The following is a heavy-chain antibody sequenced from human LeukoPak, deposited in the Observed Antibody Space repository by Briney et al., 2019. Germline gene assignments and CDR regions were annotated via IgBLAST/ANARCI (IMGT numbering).Heavy chain of an antibody. CDR2: INPSGGST. Sequence: ASVKVSCKASGYTFTCYYMYWVRQAPGQGLEWMGIINPSGGSTSYAQKFQGRVTMTRDTSTSTVYMELSSLRSEDTAVYYCARVIAVAGVIDYWGQGTLVTVSS. J-gene: IGHJ4*02. CDR1: GYTFTCYY. D-gene: IGHD6-19*01. V-gene: IGHV1-46*01. CDR3: ARVIAVAGVIDY.